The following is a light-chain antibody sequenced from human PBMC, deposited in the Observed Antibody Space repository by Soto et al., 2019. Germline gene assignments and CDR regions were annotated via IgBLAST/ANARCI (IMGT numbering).Light chain of an antibody. CDR1: SADIGLYNF. CDR3: SSYTSDSTHV. V-gene: IGLV2-14*01. J-gene: IGLJ7*01. CDR2: EVT. Sequence: QSALTQPASVSGSPGQSITISCTGTSADIGLYNFVSWYQQHPGKAPKLLIHEVTIRPSGVSNRFSGSKSGNTASLSISGLQAEDEADYYCSSYTSDSTHVFGTGTQLTVL.